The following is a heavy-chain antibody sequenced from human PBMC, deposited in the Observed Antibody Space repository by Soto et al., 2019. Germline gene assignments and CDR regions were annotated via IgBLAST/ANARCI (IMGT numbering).Heavy chain of an antibody. V-gene: IGHV3-23*01. CDR3: AKDSRGGHFDY. Sequence: EVQLLESGGGLVQPGGSLRLSCAASRFTFSNYAMSWVRQAPGKGLEWVSTISGSGGNTYYADSVKGRFTISRDNSKNTLYLQMNSLRAEDTAVYYCAKDSRGGHFDYWGQGTLVTVSS. D-gene: IGHD2-15*01. J-gene: IGHJ4*02. CDR1: RFTFSNYA. CDR2: ISGSGGNT.